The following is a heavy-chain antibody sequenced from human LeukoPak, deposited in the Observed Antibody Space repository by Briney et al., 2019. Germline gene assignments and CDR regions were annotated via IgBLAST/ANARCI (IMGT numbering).Heavy chain of an antibody. CDR2: INPNSGGT. CDR3: ARSRRFLEWLLYDDAFDI. J-gene: IGHJ3*02. D-gene: IGHD3-3*01. V-gene: IGHV1-2*02. Sequence: ASVKVSCKASGYTFTGYYMHWVRQAPGQGLEWMGWINPNSGGTNYAQKFQGRVTMTRDTSISTAYMELSRLRSDDTAVYYCARSRRFLEWLLYDDAFDIWGQGTMVTVSS. CDR1: GYTFTGYY.